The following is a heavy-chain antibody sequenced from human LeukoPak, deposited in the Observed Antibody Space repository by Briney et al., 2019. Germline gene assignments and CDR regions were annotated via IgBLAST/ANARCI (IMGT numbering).Heavy chain of an antibody. Sequence: SETLSLTCTVSGGSINSYYWSWIRQPPGKGLEWIGYIYDSGSTNHNPSLKSRVTISVDTSNNQFSLKLSSVTAADTAVYYCACLTTADAFDIWGQGTMVTVSS. D-gene: IGHD3-22*01. J-gene: IGHJ3*02. CDR2: IYDSGST. CDR1: GGSINSYY. CDR3: ACLTTADAFDI. V-gene: IGHV4-59*01.